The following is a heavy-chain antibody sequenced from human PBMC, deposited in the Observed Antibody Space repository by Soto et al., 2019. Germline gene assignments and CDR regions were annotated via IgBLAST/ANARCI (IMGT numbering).Heavy chain of an antibody. V-gene: IGHV4-30-4*01. CDR1: GGSISSGDYY. CDR3: ARDRRVAAAGLFDY. Sequence: SETLSLTCTVSGGSISSGDYYWSWIRQPPGKGLEWIGYIYYSGSTYYNPSLKSRVTISADTSKNQFSLKLSSVTAADTAVYYCARDRRVAAAGLFDYWGQGTLVTVSS. D-gene: IGHD6-13*01. CDR2: IYYSGST. J-gene: IGHJ4*02.